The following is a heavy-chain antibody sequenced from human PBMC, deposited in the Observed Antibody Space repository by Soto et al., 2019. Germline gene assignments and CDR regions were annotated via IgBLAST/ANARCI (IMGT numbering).Heavy chain of an antibody. CDR3: AKAVYSSSPYDYGMDV. D-gene: IGHD6-19*01. CDR2: ISGDGGSP. CDR1: GFTFSGYA. J-gene: IGHJ6*02. Sequence: EVQVLESGGGLVQPGGSLRLSCAASGFTFSGYAMNWVRQAPGKGLEWVSAISGDGGSPYYADSVKGRFTISRDDSRNTLYLHMHSLRVEDTALYYCAKAVYSSSPYDYGMDVWGQGTTVTVS. V-gene: IGHV3-23*01.